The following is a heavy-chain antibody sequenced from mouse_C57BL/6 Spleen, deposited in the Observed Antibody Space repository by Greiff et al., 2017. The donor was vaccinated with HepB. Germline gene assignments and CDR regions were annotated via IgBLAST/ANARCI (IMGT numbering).Heavy chain of an antibody. J-gene: IGHJ2*01. CDR2: IDPENGDT. Sequence: EVQLQQSGAELVRPGASVKLSCTASGFNIKDDYMHWVKQRPEQGLEWIGWIDPENGDTEYASKFQGKATITADTSSNTAYLQLSSLTSEDTAVYYCTKMHYYGSSYVDYWGQGTTLTVSS. CDR3: TKMHYYGSSYVDY. CDR1: GFNIKDDY. D-gene: IGHD1-1*01. V-gene: IGHV14-4*01.